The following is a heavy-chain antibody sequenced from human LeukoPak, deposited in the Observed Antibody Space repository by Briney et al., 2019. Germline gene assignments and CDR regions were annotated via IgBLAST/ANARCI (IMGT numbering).Heavy chain of an antibody. CDR3: SYTISWFYFDY. V-gene: IGHV3-23*01. CDR2: ISGSGADT. J-gene: IGHJ4*02. CDR1: GFTFSRYA. D-gene: IGHD2-2*02. Sequence: GGSLRLSCAASGFTFSRYAMSWVRPAPGKGLEWVSVISGSGADTYYADSVKGRFTISRDNSKDTLYLQMNSLRAEDTAVYYCSYTISWFYFDYWGQGTLITVSS.